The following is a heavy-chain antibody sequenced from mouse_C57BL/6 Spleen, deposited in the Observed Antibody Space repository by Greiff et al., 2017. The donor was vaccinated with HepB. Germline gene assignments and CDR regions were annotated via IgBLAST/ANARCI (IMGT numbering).Heavy chain of an antibody. CDR2: IWSGGST. V-gene: IGHV2-2*01. J-gene: IGHJ1*03. CDR1: GFSLTSYG. Sequence: VQLQQSGPGLVQPSQSLSITCTVSGFSLTSYGVHWVRQSPGKGLEWLGVIWSGGSTDYNAAFISRLSISKDNSKSQVFFKMNSLQADDTAIYYCARSPSGYDYDGWYFDVWGTGTTVTVSS. CDR3: ARSPSGYDYDGWYFDV. D-gene: IGHD2-4*01.